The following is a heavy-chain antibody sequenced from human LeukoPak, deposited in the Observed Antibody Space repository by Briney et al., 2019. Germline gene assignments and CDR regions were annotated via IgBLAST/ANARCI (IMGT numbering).Heavy chain of an antibody. D-gene: IGHD4-11*01. V-gene: IGHV4-61*09. J-gene: IGHJ6*03. CDR1: GGSISSGSYY. Sequence: PSQTLSLTCTVSGGSISSGSYYWSWIRQPAGKGLEWIGNIYHTGSTWYNPSLKSRVTISLDTSKNQLSLKLSSVTAADTAVYYCARGSVTNYYYMDVWGKGTTVTVSS. CDR3: ARGSVTNYYYMDV. CDR2: IYHTGST.